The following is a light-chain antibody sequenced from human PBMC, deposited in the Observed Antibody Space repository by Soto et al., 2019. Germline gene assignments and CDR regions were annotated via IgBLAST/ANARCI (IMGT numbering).Light chain of an antibody. CDR2: CAS. V-gene: IGKV3D-20*02. CDR1: QSISRSY. Sequence: EIVLTQSPATLSLSPGESATLSCRASQSISRSYLAWYQQKTGQAPRPLIFCASSRASGIPGRFSGSGSGTDFTITISRLEPEDFAVDYCQHSCSSPTWTFGQGTKVEIK. CDR3: QHSCSSPTWT. J-gene: IGKJ1*01.